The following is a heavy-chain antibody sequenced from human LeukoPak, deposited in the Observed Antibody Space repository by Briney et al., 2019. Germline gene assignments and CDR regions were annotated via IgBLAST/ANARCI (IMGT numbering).Heavy chain of an antibody. CDR1: GGSISSYY. CDR2: IYYSGST. J-gene: IGHJ4*02. Sequence: SETLSLTCTVSGGSISSYYWSWIRQPPGKGLEWIRYIYYSGSTNYNPSLKSRVTISVDTSKNQFSLKLSSVTAADTAVYYCARGQVSGYSYGPLFDYWGQRTLVTVSS. D-gene: IGHD5-18*01. CDR3: ARGQVSGYSYGPLFDY. V-gene: IGHV4-59*01.